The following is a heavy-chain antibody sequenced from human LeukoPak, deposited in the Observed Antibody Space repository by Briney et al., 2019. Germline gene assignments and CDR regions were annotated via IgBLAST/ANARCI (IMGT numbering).Heavy chain of an antibody. D-gene: IGHD7-27*01. CDR3: AKDGGLWVSAHWGDS. CDR1: GFTFSSYT. V-gene: IGHV3-23*01. Sequence: GGSLRLPCTASGFTFSSYTMTWVRQAPGKGLKWVSTITTGDGNTYYADSVKGRFTVSRDDSKNTLYLQMNSLRAEDTAVYYCAKDGGLWVSAHWGDSWGRGTLVTVSS. J-gene: IGHJ4*02. CDR2: ITTGDGNT.